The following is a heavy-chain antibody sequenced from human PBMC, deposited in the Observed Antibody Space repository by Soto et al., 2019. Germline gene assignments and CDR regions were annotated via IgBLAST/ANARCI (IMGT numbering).Heavy chain of an antibody. D-gene: IGHD4-4*01. Sequence: XESLKVSWQCSGYRFTTSLIGLVLQMPGKGLEWMGIIYPGDSDTRYSPSFQGQVTISADKSINTAYLQWSSLKTSDTAIYYCARNDYNGHSVDYWGQRTLVTVSS. J-gene: IGHJ4*02. CDR2: IYPGDSDT. CDR1: GYRFTTSL. CDR3: ARNDYNGHSVDY. V-gene: IGHV5-51*01.